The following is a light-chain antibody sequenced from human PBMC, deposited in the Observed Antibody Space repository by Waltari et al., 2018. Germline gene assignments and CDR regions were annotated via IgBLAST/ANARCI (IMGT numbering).Light chain of an antibody. Sequence: QSALTQPASVSGSPGQSITISCTGTSSDIGGYDFASWYQQYPGMAPILMIYEVTNRHSGVSGRFSGSKSGTTASLTISGLQPEDEADYYCTSYTTSTTVLFGGGTKVTVL. CDR2: EVT. V-gene: IGLV2-14*01. CDR3: TSYTTSTTVL. CDR1: SSDIGGYDF. J-gene: IGLJ3*02.